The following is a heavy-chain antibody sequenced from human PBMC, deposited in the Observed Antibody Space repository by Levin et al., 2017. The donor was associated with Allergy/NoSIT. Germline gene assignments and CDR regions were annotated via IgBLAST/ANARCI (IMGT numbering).Heavy chain of an antibody. D-gene: IGHD5-24*01. J-gene: IGHJ4*02. CDR3: AKDLEDGYNFGGGDY. Sequence: GGSLRLSCAASGFTFSSYGMHWVRQAPGKGLEWVAVISYDGSNKYYADSVKGRFTISRDNSKNTLYLQMNSLRAEDTAVYYCAKDLEDGYNFGGGDYWGQGTLVTVSS. CDR1: GFTFSSYG. V-gene: IGHV3-30*18. CDR2: ISYDGSNK.